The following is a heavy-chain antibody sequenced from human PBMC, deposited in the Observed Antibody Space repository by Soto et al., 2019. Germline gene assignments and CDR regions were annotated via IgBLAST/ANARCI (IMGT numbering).Heavy chain of an antibody. V-gene: IGHV3-11*05. CDR3: ASDVWFGDRKWGINV. D-gene: IGHD3-10*01. Sequence: QVQLVESGGGLVKPGGSLRLSCAASGFSFSDYDMTWIRQAAGQGLECLSYISSSSSDTYYADSVKGRFTISRDNVKKSVYLQMKSLRGEDTAVYYCASDVWFGDRKWGINVWGQGTTVTVSS. CDR1: GFSFSDYD. J-gene: IGHJ6*02. CDR2: ISSSSSDT.